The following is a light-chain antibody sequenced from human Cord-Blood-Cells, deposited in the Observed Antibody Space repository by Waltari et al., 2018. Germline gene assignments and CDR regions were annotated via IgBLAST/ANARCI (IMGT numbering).Light chain of an antibody. Sequence: SYVLTQPPSVSVAPGKTARITCGGNNIGSKSVHWYQQKPGQAPVLVVYDDGDRPSGIPERVAGANSGNTATLTISRVEAGDEADYYWQVWDSSSDHWVFGGGTKLTVL. V-gene: IGLV3-21*03. CDR3: QVWDSSSDHWV. CDR2: DDG. CDR1: NIGSKS. J-gene: IGLJ3*02.